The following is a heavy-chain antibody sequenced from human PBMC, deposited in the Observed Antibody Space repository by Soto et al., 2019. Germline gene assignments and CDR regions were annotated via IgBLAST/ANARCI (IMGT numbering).Heavy chain of an antibody. J-gene: IGHJ6*02. CDR1: IGSFSDYY. Sequence: SETLSLTCAVYIGSFSDYYWNWIRQPPGKGLEWIGEINHSGSTNYNPSLKSRVTISVDTSKNQFSLKLSSVTAADTAVYYCARCGRNIVATYYGMDVWGQGTTVTVS. CDR2: INHSGST. V-gene: IGHV4-34*01. D-gene: IGHD5-12*01. CDR3: ARCGRNIVATYYGMDV.